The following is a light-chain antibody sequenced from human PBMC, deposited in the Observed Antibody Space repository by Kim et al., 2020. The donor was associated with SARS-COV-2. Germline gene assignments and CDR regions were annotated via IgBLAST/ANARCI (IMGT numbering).Light chain of an antibody. J-gene: IGLJ1*01. V-gene: IGLV1-44*01. CDR1: SSNIGSNT. Sequence: QSALTQPPSASGTPGQRVTISCSGSSSNIGSNTVNWYQQLPGTAPKLLIYSNNQRPSGVPDRFSGSKSGTSASLAFSGLQSEDEADYYCAAWDDSLNGYVFGTGTKVTVL. CDR2: SNN. CDR3: AAWDDSLNGYV.